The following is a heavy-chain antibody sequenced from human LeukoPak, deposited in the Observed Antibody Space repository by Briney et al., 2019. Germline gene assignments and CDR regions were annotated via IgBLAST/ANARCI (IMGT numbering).Heavy chain of an antibody. J-gene: IGHJ4*02. CDR1: GGSISSYH. D-gene: IGHD2-21*02. Sequence: PSETLSLTCTVSGGSISSYHWSWIRQPPGKGLEWIGYIHYSGSTNYNPSLKSRVTTSVDMSKNQFSLKLSSMTAADTAVYYCASMSLGDWSTFDYWGQGTLGTVSS. CDR2: IHYSGST. CDR3: ASMSLGDWSTFDY. V-gene: IGHV4-59*08.